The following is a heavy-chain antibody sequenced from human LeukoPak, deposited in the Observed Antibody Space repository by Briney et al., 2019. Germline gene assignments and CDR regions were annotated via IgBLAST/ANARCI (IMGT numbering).Heavy chain of an antibody. V-gene: IGHV4-34*01. CDR1: GGSFSSYY. CDR2: INHSGST. CDR3: ARENGYRYDY. Sequence: SETLSLTCAVYGGSFSSYYWSWIRQPPGKGLEWIGEINHSGSTNYNPSLKSRVTISVDTSKNQFSLKLSSVTAADTALYYCARENGYRYDYWGQGTLVTVSS. J-gene: IGHJ4*02. D-gene: IGHD5-18*01.